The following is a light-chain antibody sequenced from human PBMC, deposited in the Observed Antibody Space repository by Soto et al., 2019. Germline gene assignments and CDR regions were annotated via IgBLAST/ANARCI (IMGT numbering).Light chain of an antibody. V-gene: IGKV3-15*01. CDR1: QRVSTN. CDR2: GAS. Sequence: ETVMTQSPATLSVSPGERVTLSCRASQRVSTNLVWYQQSPGQPPRLHIYGASDRVAGVPDRFSGSGSGTDFTLTISGLQSEDCAVYYCQQYNEWPRTFGQGTKLEIK. J-gene: IGKJ2*01. CDR3: QQYNEWPRT.